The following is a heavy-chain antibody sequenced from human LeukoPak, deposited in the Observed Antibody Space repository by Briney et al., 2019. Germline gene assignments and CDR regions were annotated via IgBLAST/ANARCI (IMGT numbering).Heavy chain of an antibody. CDR2: IYYSGST. J-gene: IGHJ4*02. CDR1: GGSISSYY. CDR3: ASARGRALDY. Sequence: PSETLSLTCTVSGGSISSYYWSWIRQPPGKGLEWIGYIYYSGSTNYNPSLKSRVTISVDTSKNQFSLKLSSVTAADTAVYYCASARGRALDYWGQGTLVTVSS. V-gene: IGHV4-59*08. D-gene: IGHD6-25*01.